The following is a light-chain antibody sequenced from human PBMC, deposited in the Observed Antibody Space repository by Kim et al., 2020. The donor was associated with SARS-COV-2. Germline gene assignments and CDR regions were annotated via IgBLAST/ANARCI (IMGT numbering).Light chain of an antibody. V-gene: IGKV3-11*01. CDR3: QQRSNWPRLT. CDR1: QIVNNY. J-gene: IGKJ4*01. CDR2: DAS. Sequence: SPGDRATLSCRASQIVNNYLDWYQQKPGQPPRRLIFDASNRAAGVPARFSGSGSGTDFTLTISSLQPEDFVVYYCQQRSNWPRLTFGGGTKVDIK.